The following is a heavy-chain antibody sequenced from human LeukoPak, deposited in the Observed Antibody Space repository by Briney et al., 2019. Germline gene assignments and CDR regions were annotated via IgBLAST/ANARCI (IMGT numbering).Heavy chain of an antibody. V-gene: IGHV1-2*02. Sequence: ASVKVSCKASGFTFTDHFMHRVRQAPGQGLEWMGWINGNSGATFYAQKFQDRVTVTRDTSISTMYMELNRLTSDDTAVYFCARDFNWGADYWGQGTLVAVSS. CDR2: INGNSGAT. J-gene: IGHJ4*02. D-gene: IGHD7-27*01. CDR1: GFTFTDHF. CDR3: ARDFNWGADY.